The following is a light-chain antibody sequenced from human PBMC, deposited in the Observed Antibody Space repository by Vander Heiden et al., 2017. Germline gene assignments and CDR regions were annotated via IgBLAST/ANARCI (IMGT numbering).Light chain of an antibody. J-gene: IGLJ1*01. CDR3: SSYTGSSTLPYV. CDR1: SSDVGGYNY. CDR2: DVS. Sequence: QSALTQPASVSGSPGQSITISCTGTSSDVGGYNYVSWYQQHPGEAPKLMIHDVSDRPSGVSNRFSGSKSGNTASLTSSGLQAEDEADYYCSSYTGSSTLPYVFGTGTKVTVL. V-gene: IGLV2-14*03.